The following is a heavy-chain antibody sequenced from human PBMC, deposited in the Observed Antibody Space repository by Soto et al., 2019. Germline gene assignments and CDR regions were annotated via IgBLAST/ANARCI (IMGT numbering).Heavy chain of an antibody. CDR3: AKMDADLLPYYYYGMDV. V-gene: IGHV3-30*18. J-gene: IGHJ6*02. CDR1: GFRFSDYG. Sequence: QVQLVESGGGVVQPGRSLRLSCAASGFRFSDYGIHWVRQAPGKGLEWVALISYDGSKKFYTDSVKSRFTISRDNSKNTMYLQIDRLRAEDTAVYYCAKMDADLLPYYYYGMDVWGQGTTVTVSS. CDR2: ISYDGSKK. D-gene: IGHD1-26*01.